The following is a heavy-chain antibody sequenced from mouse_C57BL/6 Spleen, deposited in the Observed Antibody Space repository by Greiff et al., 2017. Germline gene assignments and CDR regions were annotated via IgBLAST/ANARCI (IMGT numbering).Heavy chain of an antibody. CDR2: ISSGSSTI. Sequence: DVQLVESGGGLVKPGGSLKLSCAASGFTFSDYGMHWVRQAPEKGLEWVAYISSGSSTIYYADTVKGRFTISRDNAKNTLFLQMTSLRSEDTAMYYCARDGNWYFDYWGQGTTLTVSS. CDR1: GFTFSDYG. J-gene: IGHJ2*01. V-gene: IGHV5-17*01. CDR3: ARDGNWYFDY. D-gene: IGHD4-1*02.